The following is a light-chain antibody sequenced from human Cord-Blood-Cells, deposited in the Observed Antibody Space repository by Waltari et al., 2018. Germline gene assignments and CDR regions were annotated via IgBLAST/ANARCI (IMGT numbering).Light chain of an antibody. Sequence: EIVMTQSPATLSVSPGDIATLSCRASESVSSNLAWYQQKPGQAPSLLIYGASTRATGIPARFSGSGSGTEFTLTISSLQSEDFAVYYCQQYNNWPLTFGGGTKVEIK. J-gene: IGKJ4*01. CDR3: QQYNNWPLT. CDR1: ESVSSN. V-gene: IGKV3-15*01. CDR2: GAS.